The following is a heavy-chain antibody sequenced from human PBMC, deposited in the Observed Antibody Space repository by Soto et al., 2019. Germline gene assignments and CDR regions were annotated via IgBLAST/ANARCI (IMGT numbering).Heavy chain of an antibody. D-gene: IGHD6-13*01. CDR1: GFTFGYYA. Sequence: GGSLRLSCTASGFTFGYYAMIWVRQAPGKGLEWVGFIRSKAYGGTTEYAASVKGRFTISRDDSKSIAYLQMNSLKTEDTAVYYCTREVAAAATVVYFDFWGQGTLVTVSS. V-gene: IGHV3-49*04. CDR3: TREVAAAATVVYFDF. CDR2: IRSKAYGGTT. J-gene: IGHJ4*02.